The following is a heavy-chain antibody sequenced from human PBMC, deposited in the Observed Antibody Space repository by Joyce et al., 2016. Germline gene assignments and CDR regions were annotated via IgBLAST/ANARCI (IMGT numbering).Heavy chain of an antibody. J-gene: IGHJ4*02. Sequence: QITLQESGPTLVKPTQSLTLTCTFSGFSLTTSAVGVGWLRQSPGKALEWLALIYGNDDKRYSPSLNDRLTISKDTSKKQVVLTMTNMDPVDTATYFCAHKGEWQLLLFDSWGQGILVTVSS. V-gene: IGHV2-5*01. CDR1: GFSLTTSAVG. CDR2: IYGNDDK. D-gene: IGHD1-7*01. CDR3: AHKGEWQLLLFDS.